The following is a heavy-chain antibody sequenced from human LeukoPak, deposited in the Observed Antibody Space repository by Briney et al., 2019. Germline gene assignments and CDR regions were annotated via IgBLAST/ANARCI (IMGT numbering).Heavy chain of an antibody. V-gene: IGHV3-66*01. Sequence: PGGSLRLSCAASGFTVSSNYMSWVRQAPGKGLEWVSVIYSGGSTYYADSVKGRFTISRDNSKNTLYLQVNSLRAEDTAVYYCAREAPGSSSWYDVWGQGTLVTVSS. D-gene: IGHD6-13*01. J-gene: IGHJ4*02. CDR2: IYSGGST. CDR1: GFTVSSNY. CDR3: AREAPGSSSWYDV.